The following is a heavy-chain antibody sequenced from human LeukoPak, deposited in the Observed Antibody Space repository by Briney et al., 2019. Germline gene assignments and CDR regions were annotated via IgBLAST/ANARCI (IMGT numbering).Heavy chain of an antibody. CDR2: INPNTGAT. CDR3: ARGGSAEYFQN. CDR1: GYTFTGYY. Sequence: ASVKVSCKPSGYTFTGYYLHWVRQAPGQGLEWMGWINPNTGATIYAEKFQGRVTMTRDTSITTAYMELSRLTSDDTAVYYCARGGSAEYFQNWGQGTLATVSS. D-gene: IGHD3-16*01. J-gene: IGHJ1*01. V-gene: IGHV1-2*02.